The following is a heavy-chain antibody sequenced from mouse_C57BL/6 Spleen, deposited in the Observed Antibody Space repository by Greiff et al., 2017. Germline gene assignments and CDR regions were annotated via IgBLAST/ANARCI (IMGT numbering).Heavy chain of an antibody. J-gene: IGHJ4*01. V-gene: IGHV10-3*01. CDR2: IRSKSSNYAT. CDR3: VRDQIYYDYDYAMDY. D-gene: IGHD2-4*01. Sequence: EVKLMESGGGLVQPKGSLKLSCAASGFTFNTYAMHWVRQAPGKGLEWVARIRSKSSNYATYYADSVKDRFTISRDDSQSMLYLQMNNLKTEDTAMYYWVRDQIYYDYDYAMDYWGQGTSVTVSS. CDR1: GFTFNTYA.